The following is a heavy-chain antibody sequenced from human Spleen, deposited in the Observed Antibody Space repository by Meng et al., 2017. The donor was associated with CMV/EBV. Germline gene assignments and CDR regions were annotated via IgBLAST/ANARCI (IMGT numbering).Heavy chain of an antibody. CDR2: IPPTSGAA. D-gene: IGHD3-9*01. CDR3: ARDRSSDWLYSWLDL. V-gene: IGHV1-2*02. CDR1: GYTFSAYY. J-gene: IGHJ5*02. Sequence: ASGYTFSAYYIHWVRQAPGQGLQWMGWIPPTSGAANYAQIFQGRVSMTTDTSINTAYMELSSLRSDDTAVYFCARDRSSDWLYSWLDLWGQGTLVTAPQ.